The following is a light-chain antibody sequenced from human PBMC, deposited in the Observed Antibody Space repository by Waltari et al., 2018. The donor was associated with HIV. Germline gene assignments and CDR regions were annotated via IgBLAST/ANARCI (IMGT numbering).Light chain of an antibody. CDR2: RNN. CDR1: RSNIGSNY. CDR3: AAWDDSLSGWV. V-gene: IGLV1-47*01. Sequence: QSVLTQPPSASGTPGQRVTISCSGSRSNIGSNYIYWYQQLPGTAPKPLIYRNNQRPSGVPDRFSGSKSGTSASLAISGLRSEDEADYSCAAWDDSLSGWVFGGGTKLTVL. J-gene: IGLJ3*02.